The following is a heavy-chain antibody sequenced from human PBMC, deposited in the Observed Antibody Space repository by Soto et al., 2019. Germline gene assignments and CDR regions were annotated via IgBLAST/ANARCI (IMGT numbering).Heavy chain of an antibody. CDR2: INPATGAA. CDR1: GYPVTAYY. CDR3: ARGGGVGVAGSAAFDM. D-gene: IGHD3-3*01. J-gene: IGHJ3*02. V-gene: IGHV1-2*02. Sequence: QLHLVQSGAVVKKPGASVTVSCSASGYPVTAYYMHWVRQAPGRGLEWMGGINPATGAAKYTQTFRGRVTVTRDKSTSTVFKELSGLTSEDTAVFYCARGGGVGVAGSAAFDMWGQGTLVTVSS.